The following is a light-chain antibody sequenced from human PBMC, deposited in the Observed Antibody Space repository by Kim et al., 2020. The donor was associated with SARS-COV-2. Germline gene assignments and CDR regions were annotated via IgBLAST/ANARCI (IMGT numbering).Light chain of an antibody. CDR1: QSINTY. CDR3: QQSHTAPLLT. V-gene: IGKV1-39*01. J-gene: IGKJ4*01. CDR2: AAS. Sequence: DIQMTQSPSSLAVSVGDRVTIACRASQSINTYLNWYQQKPGKAPKLLIYAASTLQSGVPSRFSGSGSGTDFTLTISSLQPEDFATYYCQQSHTAPLLTFGGGTKVAIK.